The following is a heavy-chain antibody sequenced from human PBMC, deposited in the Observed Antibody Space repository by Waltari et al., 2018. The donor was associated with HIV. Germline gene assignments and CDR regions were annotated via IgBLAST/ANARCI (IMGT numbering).Heavy chain of an antibody. J-gene: IGHJ1*01. V-gene: IGHV4-34*01. CDR2: IKHSGST. CDR3: ARGPFGAAGLKYFQD. D-gene: IGHD6-13*01. CDR1: GGSFIGYY. Sequence: QVQLQQWGAGLLKPSETLSLTCAVYGGSFIGYYWNWIRQPPGKGLEWIGEIKHSGSTNYNPSLKSRVTISEDTSKNQFSLRLSSLTAADTAVYYCARGPFGAAGLKYFQDWGQGTLVIVSS.